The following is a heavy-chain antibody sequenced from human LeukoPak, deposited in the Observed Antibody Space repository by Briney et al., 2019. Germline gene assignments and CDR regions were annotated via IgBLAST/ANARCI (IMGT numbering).Heavy chain of an antibody. CDR1: AYTFTGCY. CDR3: ASGAGCYSPDY. J-gene: IGHJ4*02. D-gene: IGHD3-10*01. Sequence: ASVKVSCKASAYTFTGCYLHWVRQAPGQGLEWMGWINPNSGGTNYAQKFQGRVTMTRDTSISTAYMELRRLKSDDTAVCYCASGAGCYSPDYWGQGTLVTVSS. V-gene: IGHV1-2*02. CDR2: INPNSGGT.